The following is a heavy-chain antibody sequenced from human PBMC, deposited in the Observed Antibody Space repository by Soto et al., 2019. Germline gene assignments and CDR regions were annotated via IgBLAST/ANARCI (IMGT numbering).Heavy chain of an antibody. D-gene: IGHD6-19*01. J-gene: IGHJ4*02. CDR2: ISSSSSYI. Sequence: EVQLVESGGGLVKPGGSLRLSCAASGFTFSSYSMNWVRQAPGKGLEWVSSISSSSSYIYYADSVKGRFTISRDNAKNSLYLQMTSLRAEDTAVYYCAREHARQWLVPNHFDSWGQGTLVTVSS. CDR1: GFTFSSYS. V-gene: IGHV3-21*01. CDR3: AREHARQWLVPNHFDS.